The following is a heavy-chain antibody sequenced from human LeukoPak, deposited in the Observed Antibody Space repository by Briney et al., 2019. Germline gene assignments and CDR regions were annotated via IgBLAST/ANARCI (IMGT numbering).Heavy chain of an antibody. D-gene: IGHD2-21*01. V-gene: IGHV1-2*02. J-gene: IGHJ5*02. CDR3: ARADRLHGGPYLIGP. Sequence: GASVTVSCKTSGYSFTDYYMHWVRQAPGQGLEWMGWINPNSGGTSSAQKFQGRVTMTRDTSITTVYMEMSWLTSDDTAIYYCARADRLHGGPYLIGPWGQGTLVTVSP. CDR1: GYSFTDYY. CDR2: INPNSGGT.